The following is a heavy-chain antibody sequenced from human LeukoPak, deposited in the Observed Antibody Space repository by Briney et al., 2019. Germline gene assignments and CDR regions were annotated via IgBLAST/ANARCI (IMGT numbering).Heavy chain of an antibody. CDR2: IGTAADT. J-gene: IGHJ4*02. D-gene: IGHD1-7*01. Sequence: GGSPRLSCAASGFTFSSYDMHWVRQATGRGLEWVSSIGTAADTYYPGSVKGRFTISRENTKNSLYLQMNSLRAGDTAVYYCARGPIVGITETKGYFDYWGQGILVTVSS. CDR1: GFTFSSYD. CDR3: ARGPIVGITETKGYFDY. V-gene: IGHV3-13*01.